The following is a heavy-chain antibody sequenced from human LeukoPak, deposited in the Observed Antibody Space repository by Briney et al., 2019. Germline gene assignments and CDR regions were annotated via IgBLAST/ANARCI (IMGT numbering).Heavy chain of an antibody. CDR3: AKDGSYLGSFGGHNYFDF. Sequence: GGSLRLSCAASGFTVSSNYMSWVRQAPGKGLEWVSLIRGSGTTYYADSVKGRFTISRDNSKNTVYLEMNSLRGEDTAVYYCAKDGSYLGSFGGHNYFDFWGQGTRVTVSS. V-gene: IGHV3-53*01. D-gene: IGHD3-16*01. J-gene: IGHJ4*02. CDR2: IRGSGTT. CDR1: GFTVSSNY.